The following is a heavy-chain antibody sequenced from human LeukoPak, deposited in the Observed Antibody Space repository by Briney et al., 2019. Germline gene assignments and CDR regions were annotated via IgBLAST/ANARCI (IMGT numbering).Heavy chain of an antibody. CDR1: GYTFTSYD. CDR3: ARVDNWNEVTDDY. V-gene: IGHV1-8*01. CDR2: MNPNSGNT. D-gene: IGHD1-20*01. J-gene: IGHJ4*02. Sequence: ASVKVSCKASGYTFTSYDINWVRQATGQGLEWMGWMNPNSGNTGYAQKFQGRVTMTRNTSISTAYMELNSLRAEDTAVYYCARVDNWNEVTDDYWGQGTLVTVSS.